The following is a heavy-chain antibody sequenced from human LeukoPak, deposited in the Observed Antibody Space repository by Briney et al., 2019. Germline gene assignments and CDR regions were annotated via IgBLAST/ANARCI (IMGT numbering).Heavy chain of an antibody. J-gene: IGHJ6*02. V-gene: IGHV3-49*04. CDR2: IRSKAYGGTT. Sequence: GRSLRLSCTASGFTFGDYAMSWVRQAPGKGLEWVGFIRSKAYGGTTEYAASVKGRFTISRDDSKSIAYLQMNSLKTEDTAVYYCTRDERGYCSGGSCYAPGGYYYYYGMDVWGQGTTVTVSS. CDR1: GFTFGDYA. CDR3: TRDERGYCSGGSCYAPGGYYYYYGMDV. D-gene: IGHD2-15*01.